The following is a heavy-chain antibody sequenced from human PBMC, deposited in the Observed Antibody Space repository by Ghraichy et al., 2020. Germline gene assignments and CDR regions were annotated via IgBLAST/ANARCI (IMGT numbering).Heavy chain of an antibody. CDR1: GFTFSSYA. J-gene: IGHJ4*02. D-gene: IGHD3-22*01. CDR2: ISGSGGST. Sequence: LSLTCAASGFTFSSYAMSWVRQAPGKGLEWVSAISGSGGSTYYADSVKGRFTISRDNSKNTLYLQMNSLRAEDTAVYYCAKDDTYYYDSSGYYVDYWGQGTLVTVSS. V-gene: IGHV3-23*01. CDR3: AKDDTYYYDSSGYYVDY.